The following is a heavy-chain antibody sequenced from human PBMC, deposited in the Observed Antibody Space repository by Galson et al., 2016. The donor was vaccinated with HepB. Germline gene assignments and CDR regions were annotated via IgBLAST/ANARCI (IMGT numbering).Heavy chain of an antibody. Sequence: SLRLSCAASGFTFSSYWMHWVRQAPGRGLVWVSRINSDGSSTSYADSVKGRFTISRDNAKNTLYVQTNSLRAEDTAVYYCARDLNRWGYFDHWGRGTLVTVSS. D-gene: IGHD7-27*01. J-gene: IGHJ2*01. V-gene: IGHV3-74*01. CDR2: INSDGSST. CDR3: ARDLNRWGYFDH. CDR1: GFTFSSYW.